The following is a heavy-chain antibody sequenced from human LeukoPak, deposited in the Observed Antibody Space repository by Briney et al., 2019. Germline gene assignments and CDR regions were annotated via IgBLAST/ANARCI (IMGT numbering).Heavy chain of an antibody. CDR2: INNNTGNP. J-gene: IGHJ4*02. Sequence: ASVKVSCKASGYTFTSYAMNWVRQAPGQGLEWMGWINNNTGNPTYAQGFTGRFVFSLDTSVSTAYLQISSLKAEDTAVYYCARDSRIVGATTRHFDYWGQGTLVTVSS. CDR3: ARDSRIVGATTRHFDY. V-gene: IGHV7-4-1*02. CDR1: GYTFTSYA. D-gene: IGHD1-26*01.